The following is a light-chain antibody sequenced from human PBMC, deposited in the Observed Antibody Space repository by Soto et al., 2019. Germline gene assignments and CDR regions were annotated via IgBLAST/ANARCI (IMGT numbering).Light chain of an antibody. CDR1: SGHSSYA. CDR2: LNSDGSH. CDR3: QTWGTGPRV. V-gene: IGLV4-69*01. Sequence: QLVLTQSPFASASLGASVKLTCTLSSGHSSYAIAWHQQQPEKGPRYLMKLNSDGSHSKGDGIPDRFSGSSSGAERYLTISSLQSEDEADYYCQTWGTGPRVFGGGTKLTVL. J-gene: IGLJ3*02.